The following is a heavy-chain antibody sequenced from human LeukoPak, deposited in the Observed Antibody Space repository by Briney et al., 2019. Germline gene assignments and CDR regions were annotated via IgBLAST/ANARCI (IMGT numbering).Heavy chain of an antibody. V-gene: IGHV3-7*01. J-gene: IGHJ3*02. CDR3: ARDSSGYYSAFDI. Sequence: GGSLRLSCAASGFTFSSYWMSWVRQAPGKGLEWVANIKQDGSEKYYADSVKGRFTISRDNSKNTLYLQMNSLRAEDTAVYYCARDSSGYYSAFDIWGQGTMVTVSS. CDR2: IKQDGSEK. D-gene: IGHD3-22*01. CDR1: GFTFSSYW.